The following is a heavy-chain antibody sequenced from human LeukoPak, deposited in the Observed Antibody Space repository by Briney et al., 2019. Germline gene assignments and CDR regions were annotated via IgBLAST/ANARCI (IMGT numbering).Heavy chain of an antibody. CDR3: ARRRQRFDP. CDR1: GGSISSYY. V-gene: IGHV4-59*01. J-gene: IGHJ5*02. CDR2: IYYSGST. Sequence: SETLSLTCTVSGGSISSYYWSWIRQPPGKGLEWIGYIYYSGSTNYNPSLKSRVTISVDTSKNQFSLKLSSVTAADTAVYYCARRRQRFDPWGQGTLVTVSS.